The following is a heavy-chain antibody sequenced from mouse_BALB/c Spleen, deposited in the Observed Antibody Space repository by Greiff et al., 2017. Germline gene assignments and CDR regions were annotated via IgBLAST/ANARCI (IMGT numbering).Heavy chain of an antibody. CDR1: GFTFSSYG. CDR2: INSNGGST. CDR3: ARDCGYWYFDV. V-gene: IGHV5-6-3*01. J-gene: IGHJ1*01. Sequence: EVQLVESGGGLVQPGGSRKLSCAASGFTFSSYGMSWVRQTPDKRLELVATINSNGGSTYYPDSVKGRFTISRDNAKNTLYLQMSSLKSEDTAMYYCARDCGYWYFDVWGAGTTVTVSS.